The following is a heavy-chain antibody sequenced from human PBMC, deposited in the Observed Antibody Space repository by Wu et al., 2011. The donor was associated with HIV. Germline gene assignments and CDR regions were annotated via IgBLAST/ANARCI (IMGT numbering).Heavy chain of an antibody. CDR3: AISTVTTSYFDY. Sequence: VQLVQSGAEVKKPGATVKISCKVSGYTFTDYNIHWVRQAPGKGLQWMGHVAPEDGAALYSEKFQGRVALTADESTSTVYMEVSSLTFEDTAIYYCAISTVTTSYFDYWGQGTQVTISS. V-gene: IGHV1-69-2*01. CDR1: GYTFTDYN. D-gene: IGHD4-17*01. J-gene: IGHJ4*02. CDR2: VAPEDGAA.